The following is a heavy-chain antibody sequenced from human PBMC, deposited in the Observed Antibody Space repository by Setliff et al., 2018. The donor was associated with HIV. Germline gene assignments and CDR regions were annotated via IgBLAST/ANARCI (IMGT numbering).Heavy chain of an antibody. CDR3: ARLGPYMYYFDY. J-gene: IGHJ4*02. Sequence: KASETLSLTCAVYGGSFSGYYWSWIRQPPGKGLEWIGEINHSGSTNYNPSLKSRVTISVDTSKNQFSLKLSSVTAADTAVYYCARLGPYMYYFDYWGQGTLVTVSS. CDR1: GGSFSGYY. V-gene: IGHV4-34*01. CDR2: INHSGST. D-gene: IGHD1-1*01.